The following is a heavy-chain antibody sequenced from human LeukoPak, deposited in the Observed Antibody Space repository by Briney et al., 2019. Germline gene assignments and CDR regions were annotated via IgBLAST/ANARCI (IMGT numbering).Heavy chain of an antibody. CDR2: ISSNGSTI. J-gene: IGHJ4*02. CDR3: ARPSSSGSSGSEFDY. CDR1: GFTFSSYE. Sequence: GGSLRLSCAASGFTFSSYEMNWVRQAPGKGLEWVSYISSNGSTIYYADSVKGRFTISRDNAKNSLYLQMNSLRAEDTAVYYCARPSSSGSSGSEFDYWGQGTLVTVSS. V-gene: IGHV3-48*03. D-gene: IGHD3-22*01.